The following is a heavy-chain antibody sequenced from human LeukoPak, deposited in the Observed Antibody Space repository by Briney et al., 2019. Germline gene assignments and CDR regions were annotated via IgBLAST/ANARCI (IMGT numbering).Heavy chain of an antibody. CDR2: ISHSGST. CDR1: GGSFSGYY. CDR3: ARGPYYDSSGYSY. J-gene: IGHJ4*02. V-gene: IGHV4-34*01. Sequence: SETLSLTCAVYGGSFSGYYWSWIRQPPGKGLEWIGEISHSGSTNYNPSLKSRVTISVDTSKNQFSLKLSSVTAADTAVYYCARGPYYDSSGYSYWGQGTLVTVSS. D-gene: IGHD3-22*01.